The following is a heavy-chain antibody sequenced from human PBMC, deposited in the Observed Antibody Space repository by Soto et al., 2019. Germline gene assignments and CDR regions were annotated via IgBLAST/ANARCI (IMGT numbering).Heavy chain of an antibody. V-gene: IGHV3-21*01. D-gene: IGHD5-18*01. Sequence: EVQLVESGGGLVKPGGSLRLSCAASGFTFSSYSMNWVRQAPGKGLEWVSSISSRSSYIYYADSVKGRFTISRDNAKNSLYLQMNSLRAEATAVYYCPRPDSAMDYGMDVWGQGTTVTVSS. CDR1: GFTFSSYS. CDR2: ISSRSSYI. J-gene: IGHJ6*02. CDR3: PRPDSAMDYGMDV.